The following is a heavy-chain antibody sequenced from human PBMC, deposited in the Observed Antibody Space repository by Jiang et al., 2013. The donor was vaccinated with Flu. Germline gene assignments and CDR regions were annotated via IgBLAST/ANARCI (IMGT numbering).Heavy chain of an antibody. J-gene: IGHJ2*01. V-gene: IGHV4-59*08. CDR2: IYYSGST. Sequence: GSGLVKPSETLSLTCTVSGGSISSYYWSWIRQPPGKGLEWIGYIYYSGSTDYNPSLKSRVTISVDTSKNQFSLKLSSVTAADTAVYYCASQVGATPTYWYFDLWGRGTLVTVSS. D-gene: IGHD1-26*01. CDR3: ASQVGATPTYWYFDL. CDR1: GGSISSYY.